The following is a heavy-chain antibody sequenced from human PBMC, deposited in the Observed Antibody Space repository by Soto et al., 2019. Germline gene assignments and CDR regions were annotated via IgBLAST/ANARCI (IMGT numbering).Heavy chain of an antibody. CDR3: ARAPSPRGVVIIAFDY. J-gene: IGHJ4*02. V-gene: IGHV1-69*12. CDR1: GGTFSSYA. CDR2: IIPIFGTA. Sequence: QVQLVQSGAEVKKPGSSVKVSCKASGGTFSSYAISWVRQAPGQGLEWMGGIIPIFGTANYAQKFQGRVTITADESTSTAYMELSSLRSEDTAVYSGARAPSPRGVVIIAFDYWGQGTLVTVSS. D-gene: IGHD3-3*01.